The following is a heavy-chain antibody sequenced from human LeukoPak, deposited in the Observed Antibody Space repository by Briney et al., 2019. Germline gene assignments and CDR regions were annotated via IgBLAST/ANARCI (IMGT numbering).Heavy chain of an antibody. D-gene: IGHD1-1*01. CDR1: GFPFSTYS. CDR3: GRAVSTGTVDY. Sequence: PGGSLRLSCAAYGFPFSTYSMNWVRQAPGKGLEWVANINQDGSAKYYVDSMEGRFTISRDNAKNSLYLQMNSLRAEDTAVYYCGRAVSTGTVDYWGQGTLVTVSS. J-gene: IGHJ4*02. CDR2: INQDGSAK. V-gene: IGHV3-7*01.